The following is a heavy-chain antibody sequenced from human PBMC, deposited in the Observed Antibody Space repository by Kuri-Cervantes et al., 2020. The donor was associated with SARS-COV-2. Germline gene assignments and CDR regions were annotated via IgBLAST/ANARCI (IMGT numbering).Heavy chain of an antibody. CDR1: GFTFSNYW. D-gene: IGHD3-22*01. V-gene: IGHV3-7*04. J-gene: IGHJ2*01. Sequence: GESLKISCAASGFTFSNYWMSWVRQSPGKGLEWVANIKQDGSEKYYVDSVKGRFIISRDNAKNSLYLQMNSLRAEDPAVYYCARDLDGYYYARSGYYFGRAPPKHWHFDLWGRGTLVTVSS. CDR3: ARDLDGYYYARSGYYFGRAPPKHWHFDL. CDR2: IKQDGSEK.